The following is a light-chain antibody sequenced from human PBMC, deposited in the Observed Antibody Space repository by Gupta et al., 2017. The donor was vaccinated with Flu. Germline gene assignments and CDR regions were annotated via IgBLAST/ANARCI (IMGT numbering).Light chain of an antibody. CDR2: LGS. CDR3: MQALQTVT. Sequence: DIVMTQSPLSLPVTPGEPASISCRSSQSLLHSNGYNYLDWYLQKPGQSQQLLIYLGSNRASGVPDRFSGSGSGTDFTLKSISVEAEDVGVYYFMQALQTVTFGPGTKVDIK. V-gene: IGKV2-28*01. J-gene: IGKJ3*01. CDR1: QSLLHSNGYNY.